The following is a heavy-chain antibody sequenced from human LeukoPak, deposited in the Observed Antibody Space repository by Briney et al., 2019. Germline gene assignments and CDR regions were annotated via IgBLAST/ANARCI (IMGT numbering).Heavy chain of an antibody. CDR1: GFTVSSNY. CDR2: IHSGGST. CDR3: ARARVAVAGSFDY. V-gene: IGHV3-66*01. D-gene: IGHD6-19*01. Sequence: GGSLRLSCAASGFTVSSNYMSWVRQAPGEGLEWVSVIHSGGSTYYADSVKGRFTISRDNSKNTLYLQMNSLRAEDTAVYYCARARVAVAGSFDYWGQGTLVTVSS. J-gene: IGHJ4*02.